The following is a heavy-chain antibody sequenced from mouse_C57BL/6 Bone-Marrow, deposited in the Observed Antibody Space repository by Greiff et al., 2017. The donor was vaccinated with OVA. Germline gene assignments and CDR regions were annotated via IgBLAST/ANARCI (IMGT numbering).Heavy chain of an antibody. D-gene: IGHD2-14*01. J-gene: IGHJ2*01. V-gene: IGHV5-16*01. Sequence: EVKLMESEGGLVQPGSSMKLSCTASGFTFSDYYMAWVRQVPEKGLEWVANINYDGSSTYYLDSLKSRFIISRDNAKNILYLQMSSLKSEDTATYYCARDRYRGYFDYWGQGTTLTVSS. CDR1: GFTFSDYY. CDR2: INYDGSST. CDR3: ARDRYRGYFDY.